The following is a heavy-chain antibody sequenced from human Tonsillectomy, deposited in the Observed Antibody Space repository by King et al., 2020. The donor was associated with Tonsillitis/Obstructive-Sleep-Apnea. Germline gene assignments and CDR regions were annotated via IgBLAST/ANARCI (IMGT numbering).Heavy chain of an antibody. J-gene: IGHJ4*02. CDR2: IYNSGNT. Sequence: QLQESGPGLVKPSETLSLICNVSGGSISNSSYYWGWIRQPPGKGLEWIGNIYNSGNTFYNPSLRSRVTTSVDRSKNQFSLKLSSVTAADTAVYYGARGGRTITIVGVVIPFDHWGQGTLVTVSS. CDR1: GGSISNSSYY. D-gene: IGHD3-3*01. V-gene: IGHV4-39*01. CDR3: ARGGRTITIVGVVIPFDH.